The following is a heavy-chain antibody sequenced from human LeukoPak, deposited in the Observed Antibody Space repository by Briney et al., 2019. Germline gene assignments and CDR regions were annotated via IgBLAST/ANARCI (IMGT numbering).Heavy chain of an antibody. D-gene: IGHD2-2*01. Sequence: PSETLSLTCTVSGGSISSRNYYWGWIRQPPGKGLEWIGSIYYTGITYYNPSLKTRVTISVDTSKNQFSLKLSSVTAADTAVYYCARLDIVVVPATAFDYGGQGTLVTVSS. V-gene: IGHV4-39*07. J-gene: IGHJ4*02. CDR2: IYYTGIT. CDR1: GGSISSRNYY. CDR3: ARLDIVVVPATAFDY.